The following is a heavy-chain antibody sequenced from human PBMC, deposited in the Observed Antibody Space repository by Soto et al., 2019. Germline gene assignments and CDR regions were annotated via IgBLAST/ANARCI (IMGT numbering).Heavy chain of an antibody. CDR1: RYTFSKYY. D-gene: IGHD1-1*01. CDR3: AREPATAKPEGVDF. CDR2: INPNSGST. V-gene: IGHV1-2*02. J-gene: IGHJ4*02. Sequence: SSVKVSCNASRYTFSKYYIHWVRQAPGQGLEWMGWINPNSGSTKYAPKFQGGVTMTRDTSITTAYMELSRLRSGDTAVYYCAREPATAKPEGVDFWGQGTLVTVSS.